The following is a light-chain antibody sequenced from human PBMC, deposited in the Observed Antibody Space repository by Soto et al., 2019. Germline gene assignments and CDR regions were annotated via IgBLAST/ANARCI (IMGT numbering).Light chain of an antibody. J-gene: IGKJ4*01. V-gene: IGKV3-20*01. CDR3: QKYGSSSLT. CDR1: QSVSSSY. Sequence: EIVLTQSPGTLSLSPGERATLSCRASQSVSSSYLAWYQQKPGQAPRLLIYGASSRATGIPDRFSGSGSGTDFTLTISRLEPEDFAVYYCQKYGSSSLTFGGGTKVELK. CDR2: GAS.